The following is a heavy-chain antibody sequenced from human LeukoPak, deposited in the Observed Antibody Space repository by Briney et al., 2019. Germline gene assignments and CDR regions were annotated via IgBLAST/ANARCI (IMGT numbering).Heavy chain of an antibody. D-gene: IGHD6-19*01. CDR1: GFTFSSYW. J-gene: IGHJ5*02. CDR2: INTDGSST. V-gene: IGHV3-74*01. Sequence: GGSLRLSCAASGFTFSSYWMHWVRQAPGKGLVWVSRINTDGSSTSYADSVKGRFTISRDNAKNTLYLQMNSLRAEDTAVYYCARDLKRIAVAGPAWFDPWGQGTLVTVSS. CDR3: ARDLKRIAVAGPAWFDP.